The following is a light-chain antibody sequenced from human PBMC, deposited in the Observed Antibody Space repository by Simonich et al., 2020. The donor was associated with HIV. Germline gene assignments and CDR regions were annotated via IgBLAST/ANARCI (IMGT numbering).Light chain of an antibody. CDR2: GTS. Sequence: QSVLTQPPSVSGAPGQRGTISCTGSSSNIGAGYDVHWYQQLPGTAPKLLTYGTSNRPSGVPDRFSGSKSGTSASLAITGLQAEDEADYYCQSYDSSLSGSQVFGGGTKLTVL. CDR3: QSYDSSLSGSQV. V-gene: IGLV1-40*01. J-gene: IGLJ3*02. CDR1: SSNIGAGYD.